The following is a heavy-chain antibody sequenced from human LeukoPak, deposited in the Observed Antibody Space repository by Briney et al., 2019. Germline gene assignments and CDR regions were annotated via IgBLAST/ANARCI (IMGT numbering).Heavy chain of an antibody. CDR1: GGSISSGDYY. CDR3: ARSPMTTDPFFDY. V-gene: IGHV4-30-4*01. J-gene: IGHJ4*02. CDR2: IYYSGST. Sequence: SQTLSLTCTVSGGSISSGDYYWSWIRQPPGKGLEWIGYIYYSGSTYYNPSLKSRVTISVDTSKNQFSLKLSSATAADTAVYYCARSPMTTDPFFDYWGQGTLVTVSS. D-gene: IGHD4-17*01.